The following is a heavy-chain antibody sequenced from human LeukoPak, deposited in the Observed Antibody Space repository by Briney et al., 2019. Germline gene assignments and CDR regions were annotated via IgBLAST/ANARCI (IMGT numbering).Heavy chain of an antibody. CDR2: ISYDGSNK. V-gene: IGHV3-30-3*01. Sequence: PGGSLRLSCAASGFTFSSYAMHWVRQAPGKGLEWVAVISYDGSNKYYADSVKGRFTISRDNSKNTLYLQMNSLRAEDTAVYYCARDLGGAVAGTTLDYWGQGTLVTVSS. D-gene: IGHD6-19*01. J-gene: IGHJ4*02. CDR3: ARDLGGAVAGTTLDY. CDR1: GFTFSSYA.